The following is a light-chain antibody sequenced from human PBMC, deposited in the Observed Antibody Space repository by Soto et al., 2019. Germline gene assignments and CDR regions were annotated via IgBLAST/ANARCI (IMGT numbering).Light chain of an antibody. CDR3: SSFAGNSTLV. CDR1: SSDVGGYNY. CDR2: EVS. V-gene: IGLV2-8*01. Sequence: QSALTQPPSASGSPGQSVTISCTGTSSDVGGYNYVSWYQQHPGKAPKLMIYEVSKRPSGVPDRFSGSKSGNTASLTVSGLEAEAESDYYCSSFAGNSTLVFGGGTKLTVL. J-gene: IGLJ2*01.